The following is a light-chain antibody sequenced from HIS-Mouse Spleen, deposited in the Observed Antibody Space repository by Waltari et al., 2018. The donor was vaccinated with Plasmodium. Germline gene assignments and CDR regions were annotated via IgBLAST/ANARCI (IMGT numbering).Light chain of an antibody. V-gene: IGLV3-10*01. CDR3: YSTDSSGNHRV. Sequence: SYELPQPPSVSVSPGQTARTTCSGDALPQKYPYWDQQKSGQAPVLVIYEDSKRPYGSPERFAGSSSGTMATLTISGAQVEDEADYYCYSTDSSGNHRVFGGGTKLTVL. CDR2: EDS. J-gene: IGLJ3*02. CDR1: ALPQKY.